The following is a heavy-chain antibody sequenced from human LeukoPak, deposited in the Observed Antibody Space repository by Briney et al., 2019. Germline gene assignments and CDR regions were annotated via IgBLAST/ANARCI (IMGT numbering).Heavy chain of an antibody. Sequence: GASVKVSCKASGYTLIAYYMFWVRQAPGQGLEWMGWINPNSGATGHAQKFQGRVTMTRDTSISASYTEVTGLRSDDTAVYFCARDGYCCGSSCPFQHWGQGTMVTVSS. CDR1: GYTLIAYY. V-gene: IGHV1-2*02. CDR2: INPNSGAT. D-gene: IGHD2-2*03. CDR3: ARDGYCCGSSCPFQH. J-gene: IGHJ1*01.